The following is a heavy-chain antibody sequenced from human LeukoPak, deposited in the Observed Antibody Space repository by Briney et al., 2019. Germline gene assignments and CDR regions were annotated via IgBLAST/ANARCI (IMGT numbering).Heavy chain of an antibody. CDR2: IYYSGST. V-gene: IGHV4-39*01. Sequence: SETLSLTCTVSGGSLSSSSYYWGWLRQPPGTGLEWLGSIYYSGSTYYNPSLKSRVTISVDTSKNQFSLKLSSVTAADTAVYYCARHGSSNYGDYLGGQGTLVTVSS. J-gene: IGHJ4*02. CDR3: ARHGSSNYGDYL. D-gene: IGHD4-17*01. CDR1: GGSLSSSSYY.